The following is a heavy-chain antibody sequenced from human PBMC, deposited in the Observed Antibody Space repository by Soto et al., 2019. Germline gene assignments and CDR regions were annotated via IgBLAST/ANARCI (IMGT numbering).Heavy chain of an antibody. CDR1: GVTFSSYG. V-gene: IGHV3-30*18. Sequence: HVQLVDSGGGFVHPESSLRLSWAASGVTFSSYGMHGVRQAPGKRLKWVAVVSYDGSNKYYADSVKGRFTISRDNSKNTLYLQMNSLRAEDTAVYYCAKDSADGGNPVFDYWGQGTLVTVSS. CDR3: AKDSADGGNPVFDY. D-gene: IGHD2-15*01. CDR2: VSYDGSNK. J-gene: IGHJ4*02.